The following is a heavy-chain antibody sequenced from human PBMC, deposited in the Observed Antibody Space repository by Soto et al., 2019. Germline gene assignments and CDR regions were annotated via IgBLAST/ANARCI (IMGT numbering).Heavy chain of an antibody. CDR2: IFYLGSS. D-gene: IGHD3-3*02. V-gene: IGHV4-39*01. J-gene: IGHJ5*02. Sequence: PSETLSLTCTVSGDSIISSDFYWGWVRQPPGKGLEWIGSIFYLGSSYYNPSLKSRVTMSVDTSKNQFSLRLRSVTAADTALYFCARRSLALRKNNWFGPWGQGIMVTVSS. CDR1: GDSIISSDFY. CDR3: ARRSLALRKNNWFGP.